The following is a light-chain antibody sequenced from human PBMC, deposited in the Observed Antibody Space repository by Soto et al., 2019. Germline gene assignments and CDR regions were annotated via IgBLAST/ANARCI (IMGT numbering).Light chain of an antibody. CDR3: QQSYTTLWT. CDR1: QSIGFY. J-gene: IGKJ1*01. CDR2: AAS. V-gene: IGKV1-39*01. Sequence: DIQMAQSPSSLSASVGDRVTITCRASQSIGFYLNWYQQKPGKAHKVLIYAASRLQSGVPSRFSGSGSGTDFTLTITSLQPEDFATYYCQQSYTTLWTFGQGTKVDIK.